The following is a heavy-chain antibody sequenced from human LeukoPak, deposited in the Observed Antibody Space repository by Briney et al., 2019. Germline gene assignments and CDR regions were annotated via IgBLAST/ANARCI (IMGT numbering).Heavy chain of an antibody. CDR3: GNGGSWQ. CDR2: INHSVST. CDR1: GGSFSGYY. J-gene: IGHJ4*02. Sequence: SETLSLTCAVYGGSFSGYYWSWIPQPPGKGLEGICEINHSVSTNYNPSLKRRITISVDTTKNQFSLKLSAVTAADMAVYYCGNGGSWQWSQGFLVSVSS. V-gene: IGHV4-34*01. D-gene: IGHD2-15*01.